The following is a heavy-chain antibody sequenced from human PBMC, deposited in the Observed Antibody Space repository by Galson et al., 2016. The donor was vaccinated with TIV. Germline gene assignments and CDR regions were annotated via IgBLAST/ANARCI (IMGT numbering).Heavy chain of an antibody. Sequence: CAISGDSVSSNSAWNWIRQSPSRGLEWLGRTYYRSKWYNDYALSVKSRITTNPDTSKNQFSLQLNSMTPEDTAVYYCARDRTLPGYYYNGMDVWGQGTTVTVPS. V-gene: IGHV6-1*01. CDR1: GDSVSSNSA. CDR3: ARDRTLPGYYYNGMDV. CDR2: TYYRSKWYN. D-gene: IGHD1/OR15-1a*01. J-gene: IGHJ6*02.